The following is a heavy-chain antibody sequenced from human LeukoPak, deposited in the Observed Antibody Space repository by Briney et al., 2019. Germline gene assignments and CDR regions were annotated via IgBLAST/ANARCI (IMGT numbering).Heavy chain of an antibody. Sequence: ASVKVSCKASGYTFTSHDINWVRQATGQGLEWMGWMNPKSGNTGYAQKFQGRVTMTTNTSISTAYMELSSLRSEDTAVYYCARGGEGFKWELPPGYWGQGTLVTVSS. D-gene: IGHD1-26*01. V-gene: IGHV1-8*02. CDR2: MNPKSGNT. CDR1: GYTFTSHD. J-gene: IGHJ4*02. CDR3: ARGGEGFKWELPPGY.